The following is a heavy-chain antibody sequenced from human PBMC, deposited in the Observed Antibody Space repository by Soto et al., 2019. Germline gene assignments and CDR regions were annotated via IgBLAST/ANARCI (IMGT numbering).Heavy chain of an antibody. V-gene: IGHV3-48*02. Sequence: EVQLVESGGGLVQPGGSLRLSCAASGFTFSSYSMNWVRQAPGKGLEWVSYISSSSSTIYYADSVKGRFTISRDNAKNSLYLHMNSLRDEDTAVYYCARVEYSCIPMVYWGQGTLVTFSS. D-gene: IGHD6-6*01. J-gene: IGHJ4*02. CDR3: ARVEYSCIPMVY. CDR1: GFTFSSYS. CDR2: ISSSSSTI.